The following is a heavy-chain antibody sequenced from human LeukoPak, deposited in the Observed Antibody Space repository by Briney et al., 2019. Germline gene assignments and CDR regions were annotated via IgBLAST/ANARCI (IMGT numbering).Heavy chain of an antibody. V-gene: IGHV3-21*01. J-gene: IGHJ3*02. Sequence: GGSLRLSCAASGFTFSSYSMNWVRQAPGKGLEWVSSISSSSSYIYYADSVKGRFTISRDNAKNSLYLQMNSLRAEDTAVYYCARVWQLWLSAFDIWGQGTMVTVSS. CDR2: ISSSSSYI. CDR3: ARVWQLWLSAFDI. D-gene: IGHD5-18*01. CDR1: GFTFSSYS.